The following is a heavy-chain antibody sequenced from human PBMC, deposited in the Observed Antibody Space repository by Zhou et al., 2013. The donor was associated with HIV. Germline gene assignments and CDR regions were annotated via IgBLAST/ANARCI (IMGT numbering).Heavy chain of an antibody. Sequence: QVQLVQSGTAVKKPGSSVKVSCKAFGGTFSSYGISWVRQAPGQGLEWMGWISAYDGNTHFAAQVQDRITMSIDTATNTAHMELGSLTSDDTAVYFCARDRLLQGYSSSWFIDYWGQGTLVTVSS. CDR2: ISAYDGNT. CDR1: GGTFSSYG. V-gene: IGHV1-18*01. D-gene: IGHD2-2*01. CDR3: ARDRLLQGYSSSWFIDY. J-gene: IGHJ4*02.